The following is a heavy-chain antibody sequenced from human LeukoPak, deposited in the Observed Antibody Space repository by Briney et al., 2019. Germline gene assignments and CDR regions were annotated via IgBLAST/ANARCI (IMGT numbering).Heavy chain of an antibody. CDR2: INPNSGGI. V-gene: IGHV1-2*02. D-gene: IGHD2-15*01. CDR3: AREGSKLMYLDV. J-gene: IGHJ6*04. Sequence: ASVRVSCKASGYTFTDYYIHWVRQAPGQGLEWMGWINPNSGGINYAQIFQGRVTMTRDTSISTAYMELSRLSSDDTAVYYCAREGSKLMYLDVWGKGTTVTVSS. CDR1: GYTFTDYY.